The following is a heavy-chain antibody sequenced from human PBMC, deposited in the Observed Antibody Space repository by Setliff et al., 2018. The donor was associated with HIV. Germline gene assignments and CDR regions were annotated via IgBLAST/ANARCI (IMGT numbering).Heavy chain of an antibody. J-gene: IGHJ3*02. CDR1: GYTISTYL. D-gene: IGHD6-13*01. V-gene: IGHV1-2*02. Sequence: ASVKVSCKASGYTISTYLIAWVRQAPGQGLEWMGWINPNSGGTNYAQKFQGRVNMTRDTSISTTYMELSRLRSDDTAVYYCARDPGYKSTWYGVFDIWGQGTMVTVSS. CDR3: ARDPGYKSTWYGVFDI. CDR2: INPNSGGT.